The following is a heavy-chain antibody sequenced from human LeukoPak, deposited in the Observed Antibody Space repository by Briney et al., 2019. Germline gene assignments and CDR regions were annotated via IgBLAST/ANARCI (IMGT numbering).Heavy chain of an antibody. CDR3: ARGNSGRYIGNFDY. CDR1: GFTFSSYW. D-gene: IGHD3-10*01. CDR2: INTDGSST. V-gene: IGHV3-74*01. J-gene: IGHJ4*02. Sequence: GGSLRLSCAASGFTFSSYWMHWVRQAPGKGLMWVSCINTDGSSTSYADSVKGRFTISRDNAKNTLYLQMNSLRAEDTAVYYCARGNSGRYIGNFDYWGQGTLVTVSS.